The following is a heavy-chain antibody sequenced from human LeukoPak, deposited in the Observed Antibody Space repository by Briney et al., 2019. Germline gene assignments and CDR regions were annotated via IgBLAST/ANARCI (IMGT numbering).Heavy chain of an antibody. CDR2: ISGSGGST. V-gene: IGHV3-23*01. CDR3: GKIRLEDSATGY. J-gene: IGHJ4*02. Sequence: GGSLRLSCAASGFTFSSYAMSWVGQAPGKGREWVSAISGSGGSTYYADSVKGRFTISRDNSKNTLYLQMSSLRAEDTAVYYCGKIRLEDSATGYWGQGTLVTVSS. CDR1: GFTFSSYA. D-gene: IGHD2-15*01.